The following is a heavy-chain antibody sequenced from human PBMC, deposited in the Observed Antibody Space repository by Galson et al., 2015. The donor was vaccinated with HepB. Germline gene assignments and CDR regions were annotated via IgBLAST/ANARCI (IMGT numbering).Heavy chain of an antibody. Sequence: SVKVSCKASGYTFTSYYMHWVRQAPGQRLEWMGWINAGNGNTKYSQKFQGRVTITRDTSASTAYMELSSLRSEDTAVYYCARDLYDSSGYYFDAFDIWGQGTMVTVSS. CDR2: INAGNGNT. CDR3: ARDLYDSSGYYFDAFDI. D-gene: IGHD3-22*01. J-gene: IGHJ3*02. V-gene: IGHV1-3*01. CDR1: GYTFTSYY.